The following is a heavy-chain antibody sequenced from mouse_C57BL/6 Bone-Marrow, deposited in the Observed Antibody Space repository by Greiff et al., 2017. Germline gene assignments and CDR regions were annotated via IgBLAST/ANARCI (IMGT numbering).Heavy chain of an antibody. CDR3: ARAGRGSDWYFDV. Sequence: QVTLKESGPGILQSSQTLSLTCSFSGFSLSTFGMGVSWIRPPSGKGLEWLAHIFWGDDKRYNPSLKSRLTISKDTSRNKVFLKITSVDTADTATYYCARAGRGSDWYFDVWGTGTTVTVSS. J-gene: IGHJ1*03. CDR1: GFSLSTFGMG. D-gene: IGHD3-3*01. V-gene: IGHV8-12*01. CDR2: IFWGDDK.